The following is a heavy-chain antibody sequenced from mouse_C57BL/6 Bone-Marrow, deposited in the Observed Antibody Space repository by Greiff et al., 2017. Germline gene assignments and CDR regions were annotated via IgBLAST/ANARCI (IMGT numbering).Heavy chain of an antibody. CDR2: IRSKSNNYAT. D-gene: IGHD3-2*02. CDR3: VRGDSSGSAWFAY. Sequence: EVKLVESGGGLVQPKGSLKLSCAASGFSFNTYAMNWVRQAPGKGLEWVARIRSKSNNYATYYAESVKDRFTISRDDSESMLYLQMNNLKTEDTAMYYCVRGDSSGSAWFAYWGQGTLVTVSA. J-gene: IGHJ3*01. V-gene: IGHV10-1*01. CDR1: GFSFNTYA.